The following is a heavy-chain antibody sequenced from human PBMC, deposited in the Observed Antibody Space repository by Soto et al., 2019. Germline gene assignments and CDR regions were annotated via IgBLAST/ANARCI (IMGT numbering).Heavy chain of an antibody. V-gene: IGHV5-51*01. CDR2: IYSRDSDT. D-gene: IGHD1-1*01. J-gene: IGHJ4*02. CDR1: GFRFTNFW. CDR3: AIAPYNHDDGDFDV. Sequence: PRESLKISCQTSGFRFTNFWIGWVRQRPGKGLEWMGIIYSRDSDTKYSPSFQGQVTISVDTSITTAYLQWSSLKASDTAVYYCAIAPYNHDDGDFDVWGQGTLVPVDS.